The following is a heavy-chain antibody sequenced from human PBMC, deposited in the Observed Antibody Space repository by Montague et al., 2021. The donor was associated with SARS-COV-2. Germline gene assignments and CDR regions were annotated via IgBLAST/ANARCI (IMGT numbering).Heavy chain of an antibody. D-gene: IGHD3-10*01. CDR3: AKNRDIFWFGEGRDSMDV. V-gene: IGHV3-30*18. CDR2: ISYDGSIK. CDR1: GFTFNNFA. Sequence: SRRLSFAASGFTFNNFAMHWVRQAPGKGLEWVAVISYDGSIKYYADSLRGRFTISRDSSKKTLYLQMNSLSGEDTAVYYCAKNRDIFWFGEGRDSMDVWGQGTTAIVSS. J-gene: IGHJ6*02.